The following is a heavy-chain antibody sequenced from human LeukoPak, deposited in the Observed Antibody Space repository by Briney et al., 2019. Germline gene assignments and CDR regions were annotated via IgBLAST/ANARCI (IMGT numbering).Heavy chain of an antibody. D-gene: IGHD5-12*01. V-gene: IGHV3-48*03. CDR3: TRVTDGGYDLVFGF. Sequence: PGGSLRLSCATSGFTFRSYEMNWVRQAPGKGLEWLSYISRSGDIIYYAESVKGRFTISREDHKNSVFLQLNSLRAEDTAFYYCTRVTDGGYDLVFGFWGQGALGTVSS. J-gene: IGHJ4*02. CDR2: ISRSGDII. CDR1: GFTFRSYE.